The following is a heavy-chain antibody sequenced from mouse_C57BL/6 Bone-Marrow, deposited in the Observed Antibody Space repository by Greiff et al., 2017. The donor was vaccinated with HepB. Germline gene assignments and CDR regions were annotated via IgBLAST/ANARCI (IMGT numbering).Heavy chain of an antibody. Sequence: VQLQQSGAELVRPGASVKLSCKASGYTFTDYYINWVKQRPGQGLEWIARIYPGSGNTYYNEKFKGKATLTAEKSSSTAYMQLSSLTSEDSAVYFCARSGSYGSSPSYWYFDVWGTGTTVTVSS. J-gene: IGHJ1*03. D-gene: IGHD1-1*01. CDR3: ARSGSYGSSPSYWYFDV. CDR1: GYTFTDYY. CDR2: IYPGSGNT. V-gene: IGHV1-76*01.